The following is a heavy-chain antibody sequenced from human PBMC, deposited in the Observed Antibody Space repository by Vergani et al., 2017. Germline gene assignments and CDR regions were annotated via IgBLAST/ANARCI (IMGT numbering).Heavy chain of an antibody. CDR2: FDPEDGET. Sequence: QVQLVQSGAEVKKPGASVKVSCKVSGYTLTELSMHWVRQAPGKGLEWMGGFDPEDGETIYAQKFQGRVTMTEDTSTDTAYMELNSLRAEDTAVYYCARDSDAIAAAGTLVDYWGQGTLVTVSS. CDR1: GYTLTELS. J-gene: IGHJ4*02. V-gene: IGHV1-24*01. CDR3: ARDSDAIAAAGTLVDY. D-gene: IGHD6-13*01.